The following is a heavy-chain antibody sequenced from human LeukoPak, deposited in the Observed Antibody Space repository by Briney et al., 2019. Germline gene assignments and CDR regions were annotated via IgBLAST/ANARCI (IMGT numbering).Heavy chain of an antibody. CDR1: GYMFTDYF. V-gene: IGHV1-2*02. CDR2: FNPKSGDK. Sequence: ASVKVSCKASGYMFTDYFMHWVRQAPGQGPEWMGWFNPKSGDKKYAQQFQGRVTMTRDTSISTAYMEMSGLTSDDTAVYYCARAQLLTAPAGTFADNWGQGTLVTVSS. CDR3: ARAQLLTAPAGTFADN. J-gene: IGHJ4*02. D-gene: IGHD6-13*01.